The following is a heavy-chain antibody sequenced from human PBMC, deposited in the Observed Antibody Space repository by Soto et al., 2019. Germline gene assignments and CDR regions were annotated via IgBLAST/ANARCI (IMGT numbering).Heavy chain of an antibody. D-gene: IGHD5-18*01. CDR1: GFSLSTSGVG. CDR3: AHKGSGYSYGYAIFDY. CDR2: IYWDDDK. Sequence: QITLKESGPTLVKPTQTLTLTCTFSGFSLSTSGVGVGWIRQPPGKALEWLALIYWDDDKRYSPSLKSRLTYTKDTSKNQVVLTMTNMDPVDTATYYCAHKGSGYSYGYAIFDYWGQGTLVTVSS. J-gene: IGHJ4*02. V-gene: IGHV2-5*02.